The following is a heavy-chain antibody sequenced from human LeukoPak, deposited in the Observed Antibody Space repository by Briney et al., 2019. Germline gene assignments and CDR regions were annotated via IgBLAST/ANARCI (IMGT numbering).Heavy chain of an antibody. CDR3: AREGSSNDAFDI. CDR1: EFTVSSNY. V-gene: IGHV3-48*03. J-gene: IGHJ3*02. CDR2: ISSSGSTI. D-gene: IGHD3-10*01. Sequence: PGGSMILSCTASEFTVSSNYMNWVRQAPGKGLEWVSYISSSGSTIFYADSVKGRFTISRDNAKNSLYLQMNSLSAEDTAVYKCAREGSSNDAFDIWGRGTMGTVSS.